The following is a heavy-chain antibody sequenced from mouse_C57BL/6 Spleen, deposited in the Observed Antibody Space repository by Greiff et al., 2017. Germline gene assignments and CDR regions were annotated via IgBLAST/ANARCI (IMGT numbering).Heavy chain of an antibody. CDR2: INPDGGST. Sequence: EVQLQESGGGLVQPGESLKLSCESNEYAFPSYDMSWVRQTPEQGLELVAAINPDGGSTYYPDTMERRFIISRDNTKKTLYLQMSSLRSEDTAVYYCARHGTGYAMDYWGQGTSVTVSS. CDR3: ARHGTGYAMDY. D-gene: IGHD3-3*01. J-gene: IGHJ4*01. V-gene: IGHV5-2*01. CDR1: EYAFPSYD.